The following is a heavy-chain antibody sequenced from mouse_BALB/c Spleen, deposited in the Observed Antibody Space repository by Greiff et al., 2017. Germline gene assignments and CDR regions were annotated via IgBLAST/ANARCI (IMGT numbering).Heavy chain of an antibody. V-gene: IGHV5-6*01. CDR2: ISSGGSYT. CDR3: AREEYDYDDGYFDY. J-gene: IGHJ2*01. Sequence: EVHLVESGGDLVKPGGSLKLSCAASGFTFSSYGMSWVRQTPDKRLEWVATISSGGSYTYYPDSVKGRFTISRDNAKNTLYLQMSSLKSEDTAMYYCAREEYDYDDGYFDYWGQGTTLTVSS. CDR1: GFTFSSYG. D-gene: IGHD2-4*01.